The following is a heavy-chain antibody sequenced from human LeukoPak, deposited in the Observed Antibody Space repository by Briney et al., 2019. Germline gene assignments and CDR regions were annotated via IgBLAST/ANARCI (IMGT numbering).Heavy chain of an antibody. D-gene: IGHD3-3*01. CDR3: AKEMRAVTRLLDY. V-gene: IGHV3-30*02. J-gene: IGHJ4*02. CDR1: GFTFSSYG. CDR2: IRYDGSNK. Sequence: GGSLRLSCAASGFTFSSYGMHWVRQAPGQGLECVAFIRYDGSNKYYADSMKGRFTISRDNSKNTLYLQMDSLRAEDTAVYYCAKEMRAVTRLLDYWGQGTLVTVSS.